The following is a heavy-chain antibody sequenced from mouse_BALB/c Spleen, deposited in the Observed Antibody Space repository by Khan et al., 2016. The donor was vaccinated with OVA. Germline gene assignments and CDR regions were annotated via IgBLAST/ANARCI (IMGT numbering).Heavy chain of an antibody. D-gene: IGHD1-1*01. V-gene: IGHV1S41*01. CDR2: ISPGSGTP. Sequence: DLVKPGASVKLSCKASGYTFTSYWINWINQRPGQGLEWIGRISPGSGTPYYNEMFKGKATLTVDTSSSTAYIQLSSLSSEDSAVFFCARENYDCSSHYDMDYWGQGTSVTASS. CDR1: GYTFTSYW. J-gene: IGHJ4*01. CDR3: ARENYDCSSHYDMDY.